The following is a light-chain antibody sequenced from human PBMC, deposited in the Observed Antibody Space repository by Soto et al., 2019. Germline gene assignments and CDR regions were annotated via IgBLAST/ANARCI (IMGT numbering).Light chain of an antibody. Sequence: DIMMAQSPATLSVSPGERVTLSCRASQTAGSDLAWYQQKPGQAPRLLIYGASTRATGIPAKFSGSGSGTEFTLTINSLQSEEFAVYYCQQYANWPLTFGGGTKVEIK. CDR2: GAS. V-gene: IGKV3-15*01. CDR3: QQYANWPLT. J-gene: IGKJ4*01. CDR1: QTAGSD.